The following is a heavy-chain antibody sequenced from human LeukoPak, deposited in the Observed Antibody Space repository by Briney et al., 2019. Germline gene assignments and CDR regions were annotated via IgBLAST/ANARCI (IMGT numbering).Heavy chain of an antibody. CDR3: ARDLTRVRLVGATAPFDY. Sequence: SETLSLTCTVSGGSISSSSYYWGWIRQPPGKGLEWIGSIYYSGSTYYNPSLKSRVTISVDTSKNQFSLKLSSVTAADTAVYYCARDLTRVRLVGATAPFDYWGQGTLVTVSS. D-gene: IGHD1-26*01. J-gene: IGHJ4*02. V-gene: IGHV4-39*07. CDR1: GGSISSSSYY. CDR2: IYYSGST.